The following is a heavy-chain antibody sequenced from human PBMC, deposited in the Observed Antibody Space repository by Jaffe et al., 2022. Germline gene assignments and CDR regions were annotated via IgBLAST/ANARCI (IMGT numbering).Heavy chain of an antibody. V-gene: IGHV3-64*01. Sequence: EVQLVESGGGLVQPGGSLRLSCAASGFTFSSYAMHWVRQAPGKGLEYVSAISSNGGSTYYANSVKGRFTISRDNSKNTLYLQMGSLRAEDMAVYYCARDGLWFGDSGPYYYYYYMDVWGKGTTVTVSS. J-gene: IGHJ6*03. D-gene: IGHD3-10*01. CDR1: GFTFSSYA. CDR2: ISSNGGST. CDR3: ARDGLWFGDSGPYYYYYYMDV.